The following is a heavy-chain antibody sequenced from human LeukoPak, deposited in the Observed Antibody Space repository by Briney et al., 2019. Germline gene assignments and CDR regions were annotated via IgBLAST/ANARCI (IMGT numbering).Heavy chain of an antibody. CDR1: GFTFSSYS. CDR2: ISSSSSYI. V-gene: IGHV3-21*05. D-gene: IGHD6-19*01. J-gene: IGHJ4*02. Sequence: GGSLRLSCAASGFTFSSYSMNWVRQAPGKGLEWVSYISSSSSYIYYADSVKGRFTISRDNAKNSLYLQMNSLRAEDTAVYYCATQPSSSGWYDMAYWGQGTLVTVSS. CDR3: ATQPSSSGWYDMAY.